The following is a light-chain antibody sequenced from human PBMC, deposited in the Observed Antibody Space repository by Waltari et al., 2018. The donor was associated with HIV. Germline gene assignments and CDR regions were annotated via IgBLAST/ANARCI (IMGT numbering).Light chain of an antibody. CDR1: QSIRSN. J-gene: IGKJ3*01. CDR3: EQSYNSPRT. CDR2: AAS. V-gene: IGKV1-39*01. Sequence: DIQMTQSPSSMSASVGDRVTITCRSSQSIRSNLNWYQQKPGKAPKLLIYAASSLQSGVPARFSGSGSGTDFTLTISSLQPEDFVTYHCEQSYNSPRTFGPGTKVDIK.